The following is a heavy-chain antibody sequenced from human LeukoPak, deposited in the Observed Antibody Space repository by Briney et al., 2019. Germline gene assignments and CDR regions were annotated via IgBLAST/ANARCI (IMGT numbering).Heavy chain of an antibody. CDR2: ISAYNGNT. D-gene: IGHD6-19*01. V-gene: IGHV1-18*01. Sequence: ASVKVSCKASGYTFTSYGISWVRQAPGQGLEWMGWISAYNGNTNYAQKLQGRVTMTTDTSTSTAYMELWSLRSDDTAVYYCASNQAGPYYYYYGMDVWGIGTTVTVSS. J-gene: IGHJ6*04. CDR1: GYTFTSYG. CDR3: ASNQAGPYYYYYGMDV.